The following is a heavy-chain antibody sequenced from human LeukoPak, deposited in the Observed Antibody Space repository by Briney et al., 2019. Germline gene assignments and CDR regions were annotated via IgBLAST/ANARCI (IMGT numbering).Heavy chain of an antibody. D-gene: IGHD6-13*01. CDR1: GGSISSSSYY. CDR2: IYYSGST. CDR3: ATLAAAGSPFDY. Sequence: SETLSLTCTVSGGSISSSSYYWGWIRQPPGKGLEWIGSIYYSGSTYYNPSLKSRVTISVDTSKNQFSLKLSSVTAADTAVYYCATLAAAGSPFDYWGQGTLVTVSS. J-gene: IGHJ4*02. V-gene: IGHV4-39*01.